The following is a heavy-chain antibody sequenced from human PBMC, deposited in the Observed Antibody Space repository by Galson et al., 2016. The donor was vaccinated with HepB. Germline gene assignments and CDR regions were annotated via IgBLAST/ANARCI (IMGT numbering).Heavy chain of an antibody. D-gene: IGHD3-10*01. J-gene: IGHJ6*03. CDR3: ARGPYYYGTGSRNSGQFYYYMDV. CDR1: GGSFSGYY. CDR2: IKINYSGST. V-gene: IGHV4-34*01. Sequence: ETLSLTCAVYGGSFSGYYWTWIRQSPGKGLEWIGEIKINYSGSTNYNPSLKSRVTISVDMSKNQFSLKLSSVTAADTAVYYCARGPYYYGTGSRNSGQFYYYMDVWGKGTTVAVS.